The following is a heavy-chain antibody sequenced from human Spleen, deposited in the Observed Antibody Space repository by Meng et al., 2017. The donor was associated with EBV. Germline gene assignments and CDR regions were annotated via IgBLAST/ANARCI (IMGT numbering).Heavy chain of an antibody. V-gene: IGHV3-30*18. Sequence: QVQLVESGGGVGQPGWSVRRSCAASAFTFSNYGMHWGRQAPGKGLEWVAVVSSDGDTTYFADSVKGRFTISRDNSNNNLYLQMNSLGAEDTALYYCTKEGSGSRYTFDNWGQGPLVTVDS. CDR3: TKEGSGSRYTFDN. CDR1: AFTFSNYG. J-gene: IGHJ4*02. D-gene: IGHD1-26*01. CDR2: VSSDGDTT.